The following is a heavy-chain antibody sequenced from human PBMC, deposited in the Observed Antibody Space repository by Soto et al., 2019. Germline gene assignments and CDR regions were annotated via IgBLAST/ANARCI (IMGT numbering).Heavy chain of an antibody. CDR2: TYYRSKWYN. CDR1: GDRVSSNSAA. J-gene: IGHJ6*03. CDR3: ARSIAALVYYYYYYMDV. V-gene: IGHV6-1*01. Sequence: QSQTLSLPCAISGDRVSSNSAAWNWIRQSPSRGLEWLGRTYYRSKWYNDYAVSVKSRITINPDTSKNQFSLQLNSLTPEGTAVDYCARSIAALVYYYYYYMDVWGKGTTVTVSS. D-gene: IGHD6-6*01.